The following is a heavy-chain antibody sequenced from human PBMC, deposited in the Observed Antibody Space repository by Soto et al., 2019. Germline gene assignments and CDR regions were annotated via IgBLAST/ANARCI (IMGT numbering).Heavy chain of an antibody. CDR2: INHSGST. Sequence: PSETLSLTCAVYGGSFSGYYWSWIRQPPGKGLEWIGEINHSGSTNYNPSLKSRVTISVDTSKNQFSLKLSSVTAADTAVYYCARDRGVFLPRDAFDIWGQGTMVTVSS. CDR1: GGSFSGYY. D-gene: IGHD3-10*01. CDR3: ARDRGVFLPRDAFDI. V-gene: IGHV4-34*01. J-gene: IGHJ3*02.